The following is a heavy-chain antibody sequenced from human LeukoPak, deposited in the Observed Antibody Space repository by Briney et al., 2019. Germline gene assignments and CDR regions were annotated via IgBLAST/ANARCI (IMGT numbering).Heavy chain of an antibody. Sequence: SETLSLTCAVYGGSFSGYYWSWIRQPPGKGLEWIGEINHSGSTNYNPSLKSRVTISVDTSKNQFSLKLSSVTAADTAVYYCARHVRGYYQVRYVGWFDPWGQGTLVTVSS. V-gene: IGHV4-34*01. CDR3: ARHVRGYYQVRYVGWFDP. J-gene: IGHJ5*02. CDR1: GGSFSGYY. D-gene: IGHD3-3*01. CDR2: INHSGST.